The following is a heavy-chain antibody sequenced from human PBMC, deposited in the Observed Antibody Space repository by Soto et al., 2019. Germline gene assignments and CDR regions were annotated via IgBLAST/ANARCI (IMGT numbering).Heavy chain of an antibody. CDR3: AKALGELSPESYDH. J-gene: IGHJ4*02. CDR2: ISYDGSNQ. CDR1: GFTFSSYG. Sequence: QVQLVESGGGVVQPGRSLRLSCAASGFTFSSYGMHWVRQAPGKGLEWVAIISYDGSNQYYADSVKGRFTLSRDNSKNTPYLKMNSLGTEDTAVYYCAKALGELSPESYDHWGQGVLVTVSS. V-gene: IGHV3-30*18. D-gene: IGHD3-16*02.